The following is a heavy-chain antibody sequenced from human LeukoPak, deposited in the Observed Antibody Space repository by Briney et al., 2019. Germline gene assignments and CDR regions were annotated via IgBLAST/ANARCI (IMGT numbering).Heavy chain of an antibody. D-gene: IGHD2-2*01. V-gene: IGHV1-69*13. CDR1: GGTFSSYA. Sequence: SVKVSCKASGGTFSSYAISWVRQAPGQGLEWMGGIIPIFGTANYAQKFQGRVTITADESTSTAYTELSSRRADATAVYYCAREEVPAAIYYGMDVWGQGTTVTVSS. CDR2: IIPIFGTA. J-gene: IGHJ6*02. CDR3: AREEVPAAIYYGMDV.